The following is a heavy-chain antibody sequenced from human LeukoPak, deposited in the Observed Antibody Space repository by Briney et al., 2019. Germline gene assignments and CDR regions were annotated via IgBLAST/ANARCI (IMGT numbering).Heavy chain of an antibody. CDR1: GYSISSDYY. CDR2: MHHSGNT. D-gene: IGHD5-18*01. CDR3: ARDPHTGDFDY. J-gene: IGHJ4*02. V-gene: IGHV4-38-2*02. Sequence: SETVSLTCTVSGYSISSDYYWGWIRQPPGRGLEWIARMHHSGNTYYNPSLRNRVTISLDTSKNQFSLKLNSVTAADTAVYYCARDPHTGDFDYWGQGTLDTVSS.